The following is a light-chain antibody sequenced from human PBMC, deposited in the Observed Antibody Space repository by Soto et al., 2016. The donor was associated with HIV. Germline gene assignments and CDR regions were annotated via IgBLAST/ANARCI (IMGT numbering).Light chain of an antibody. CDR1: SVTSYY. CDR2: GKN. V-gene: IGLV3-19*01. Sequence: SSELIQDPVASVALGQTVKITCQGDSVTSYYVSWYQQKPGQAPRLVIYGKNNRPSGIPDRFSGSSSGNTASLTITGAQAEDEADYYCNSRYTSDSHHYVFGTGTKVTVL. J-gene: IGLJ1*01. CDR3: NSRYTSDSHHYV.